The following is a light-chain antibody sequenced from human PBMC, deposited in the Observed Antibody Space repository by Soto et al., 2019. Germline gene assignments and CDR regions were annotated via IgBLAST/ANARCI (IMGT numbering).Light chain of an antibody. J-gene: IGKJ3*01. V-gene: IGKV1-39*01. CDR1: QSISGH. CDR3: QQSYSSPRFT. Sequence: DIPMTQSPSSLSASVGDRVTITCRASQSISGHLNWYQHKPGKAPELLIYATSTLHIGGPSRFSGSGSGTDFSRPISSRQPEDFATYYCQQSYSSPRFTWGPGTKVDIK. CDR2: ATS.